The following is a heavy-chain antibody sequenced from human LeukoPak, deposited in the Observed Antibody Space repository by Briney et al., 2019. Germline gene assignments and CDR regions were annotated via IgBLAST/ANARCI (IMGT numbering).Heavy chain of an antibody. Sequence: GGSLRLSCAASGFTFSNYWMAWVRQAPGKGLEWVSGINWNGGNTVYADSVKGRFTISRDNAKKSLYLQMNSLRAEDTALYYCASSIAVTGTAYWGQGALVAVSS. CDR2: INWNGGNT. V-gene: IGHV3-20*04. CDR1: GFTFSNYW. J-gene: IGHJ4*02. CDR3: ASSIAVTGTAY. D-gene: IGHD6-19*01.